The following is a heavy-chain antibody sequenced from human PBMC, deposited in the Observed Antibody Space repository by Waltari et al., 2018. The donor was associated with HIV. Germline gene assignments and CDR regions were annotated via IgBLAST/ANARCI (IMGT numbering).Heavy chain of an antibody. J-gene: IGHJ4*02. D-gene: IGHD4-4*01. V-gene: IGHV3-74*01. CDR2: INSDGSST. Sequence: EVQLVDSGGGLVQPGGPLRLPCAAPVSPFGASWTTGSAQAPGKGLMWVSRINSDGSSTTYADSVKGRFTISRDNAKNTLYLQMNSLSAEDTAVYYCASFPINDYNNKRLGYWGQGTLVTVSS. CDR1: VSPFGASW. CDR3: ASFPINDYNNKRLGY.